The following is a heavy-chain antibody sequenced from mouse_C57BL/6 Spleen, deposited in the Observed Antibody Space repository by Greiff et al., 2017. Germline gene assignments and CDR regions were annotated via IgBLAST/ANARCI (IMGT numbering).Heavy chain of an antibody. CDR1: GFNIKDDY. J-gene: IGHJ2*01. CDR3: TTFFYYGSRGNY. V-gene: IGHV14-4*01. D-gene: IGHD1-1*01. CDR2: IDPENGDT. Sequence: VHVKQSGAELVRPGASVKLSCTASGFNIKDDYMHWVKQRPEQGLEWIGWIDPENGDTEYASKFKGKATITADTSSNTAYLQLSSLTSEDTAVYYCTTFFYYGSRGNYWGQGTTLTVSS.